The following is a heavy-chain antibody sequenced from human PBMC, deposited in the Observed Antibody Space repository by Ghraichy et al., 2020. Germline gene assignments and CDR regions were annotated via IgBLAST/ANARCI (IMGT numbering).Heavy chain of an antibody. V-gene: IGHV4-31*03. J-gene: IGHJ4*02. CDR1: GGSISSGGYY. Sequence: TLSLTCTVSGGSISSGGYYWSWIRQHPGKGLEWIGYIYYSGSTHYNPSLKSRVTISIDTSRNQFSLKLSSVTAADTAVYFCARDWSLDYWGQGILVTVSS. CDR3: ARDWSLDY. CDR2: IYYSGST.